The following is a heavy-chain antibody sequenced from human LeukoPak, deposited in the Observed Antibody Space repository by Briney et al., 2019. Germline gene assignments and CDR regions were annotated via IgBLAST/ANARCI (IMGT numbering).Heavy chain of an antibody. CDR1: GFSLSTSEVG. J-gene: IGHJ4*02. CDR2: IYWNDDK. D-gene: IGHD5-18*01. V-gene: IGHV2-5*01. Sequence: SGPTLVKPTQTLTLTCTFSGFSLSTSEVGVGWIRQPPGKALEWLALIYWNDDKRYSPSLKSRLIITKDTSKNQVVLTMTNMDPGDTATYYCAHRRAQLWLQEGGYFDYWGQGTLVTVSS. CDR3: AHRRAQLWLQEGGYFDY.